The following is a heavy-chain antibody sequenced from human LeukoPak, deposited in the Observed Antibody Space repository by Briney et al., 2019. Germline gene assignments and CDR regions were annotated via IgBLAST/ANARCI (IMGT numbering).Heavy chain of an antibody. CDR2: ISSSGSTI. CDR3: AKKVRSSSWYPFDY. CDR1: GFTFSDYY. D-gene: IGHD6-13*01. J-gene: IGHJ4*02. Sequence: PGGSLRLSCAASGFTFSDYYMSWIRQAPGKGLEWVSYISSSGSTIYYADSVKGRFTISRDNAKNSLYLQMNSLRAEDTAVYYCAKKVRSSSWYPFDYWGQGTLVTVSS. V-gene: IGHV3-11*01.